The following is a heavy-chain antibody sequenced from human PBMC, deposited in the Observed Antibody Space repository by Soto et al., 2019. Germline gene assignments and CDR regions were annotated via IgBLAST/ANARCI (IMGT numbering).Heavy chain of an antibody. Sequence: GASVKVSCKTSGYTFSNYGINWVRQAPGQGLEWMGWINSYNGKTNFAQRLQGSVTLTTDTSTSTAYMELMSLRSDDTAVYYCARGSSPVDFDYWGQGTLVTVSS. CDR1: GYTFSNYG. J-gene: IGHJ4*02. V-gene: IGHV1-18*01. CDR2: INSYNGKT. D-gene: IGHD6-13*01. CDR3: ARGSSPVDFDY.